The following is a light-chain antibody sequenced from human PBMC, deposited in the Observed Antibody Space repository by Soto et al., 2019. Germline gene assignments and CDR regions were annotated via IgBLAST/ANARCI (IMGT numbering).Light chain of an antibody. CDR2: EVR. CDR1: SSDVGGYDY. CDR3: SSYTSSSTLV. Sequence: QSALTQPASVSGSPGQSITISCTGTSSDVGGYDYVSWYQHHPGKAPKLMIYEVRNRPSGVSDRFSGSKSGNTASLTISGLQAEDEADYYCSSYTSSSTLVFGAGTKVTVL. J-gene: IGLJ1*01. V-gene: IGLV2-14*01.